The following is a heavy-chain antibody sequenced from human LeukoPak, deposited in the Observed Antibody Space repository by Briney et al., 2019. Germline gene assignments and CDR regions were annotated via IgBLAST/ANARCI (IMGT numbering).Heavy chain of an antibody. V-gene: IGHV4-61*08. Sequence: SETLSLTCTVSGGSISSGGYYWSWIRQPPGKGLEWIGYIYYSGSTNYNPSLKSRVTIAVDTSKNQFSLKLSSVTAADTAVYYCARRYYPSGFDPWGQGTLVTVSS. CDR3: ARRYYPSGFDP. J-gene: IGHJ5*02. D-gene: IGHD3-10*01. CDR2: IYYSGST. CDR1: GGSISSGGYY.